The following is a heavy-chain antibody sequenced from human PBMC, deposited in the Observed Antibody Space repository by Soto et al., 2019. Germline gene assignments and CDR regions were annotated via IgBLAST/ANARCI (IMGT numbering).Heavy chain of an antibody. Sequence: EVQLVESGGGLVQPGGSLRLSCAASGFTLSGRSMHWVRQATGKGLVWVPGIDNAGTDSTYADSVKGRFTSSRDNAKNMLYLHMNNMRVEDTAVYYCARGWFGPDVWGKGTTVTVSS. CDR2: IDNAGTDS. CDR3: ARGWFGPDV. CDR1: GFTLSGRS. V-gene: IGHV3-74*01. D-gene: IGHD3-10*01. J-gene: IGHJ6*04.